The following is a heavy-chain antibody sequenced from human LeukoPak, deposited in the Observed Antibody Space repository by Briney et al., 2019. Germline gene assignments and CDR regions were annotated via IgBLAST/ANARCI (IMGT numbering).Heavy chain of an antibody. D-gene: IGHD3-10*01. Sequence: PGGSLRLSCAASGFTFSIYVMSWVRQAPGKGLEWVSAISGSGGSTYYADSVKGRFTISRDNSKNTLYLQMNSLRAEDTAVYYCAKIGANGSGSYYNYYYFDYWGQGTLVTVSS. V-gene: IGHV3-23*01. CDR1: GFTFSIYV. CDR3: AKIGANGSGSYYNYYYFDY. J-gene: IGHJ4*02. CDR2: ISGSGGST.